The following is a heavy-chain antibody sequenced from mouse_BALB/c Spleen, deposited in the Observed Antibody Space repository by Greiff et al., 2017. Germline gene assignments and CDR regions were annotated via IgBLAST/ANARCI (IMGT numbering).Heavy chain of an antibody. CDR3: VRGDSSGYGAY. CDR2: IWTGGGT. V-gene: IGHV2-9-2*01. Sequence: VKLVESGPGLVAPSQSLSITCTVSGFSLTSYDISWIRQPPGKGLEWLGVIWTGGGTNYNSAFMSRLSISKDNSKSQVFLKMNSLQTDDTAIYYCVRGDSSGYGAYWGQGTLVTVSA. D-gene: IGHD3-2*01. CDR1: GFSLTSYD. J-gene: IGHJ3*01.